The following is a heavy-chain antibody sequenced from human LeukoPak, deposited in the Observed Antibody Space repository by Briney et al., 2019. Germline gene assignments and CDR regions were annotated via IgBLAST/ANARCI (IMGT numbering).Heavy chain of an antibody. D-gene: IGHD1-14*01. CDR3: AKDKGAVTGTFDY. J-gene: IGHJ4*02. CDR1: GFTFSSYA. V-gene: IGHV3-30-3*01. Sequence: GGSLRLSCAASGFTFSSYAMHWVRQAPGKGLEWAAVISYDGSSKYYADSVKGRFTISRDNSKNTLYLQMNSLRAEDTAVYYCAKDKGAVTGTFDYWGQGTLVTVSS. CDR2: ISYDGSSK.